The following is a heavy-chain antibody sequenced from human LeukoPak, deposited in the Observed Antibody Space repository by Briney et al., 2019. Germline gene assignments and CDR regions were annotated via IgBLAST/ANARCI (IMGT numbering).Heavy chain of an antibody. CDR2: INPNSGGT. D-gene: IGHD2-2*01. CDR1: GYTFTGYY. J-gene: IGHJ4*02. V-gene: IGHV1-2*02. Sequence: VSVKVSCKASGYTFTGYYMHWVRQAPGQGLEWMGWINPNSGGTNYAQKFQGRVTMTRDTSISTAYMELSRLRSDDTAVYYCARAVVPAAIADYWGQGTLVTVSS. CDR3: ARAVVPAAIADY.